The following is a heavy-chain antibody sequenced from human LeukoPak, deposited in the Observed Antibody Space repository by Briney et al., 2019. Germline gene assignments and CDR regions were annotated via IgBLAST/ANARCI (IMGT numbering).Heavy chain of an antibody. D-gene: IGHD2-15*01. CDR3: ARVFTVVGYFDY. CDR1: GGSVSSGSYY. Sequence: SQTLALTCTVSGGSVSSGSYYWNWIRQPAGKGLEWIGRIYTTGDTDFNPSLKSRVTISVDKSKNQFSLKLSSVTAADTAVYYCARVFTVVGYFDYWGQGTLVTVSS. CDR2: IYTTGDT. V-gene: IGHV4-61*02. J-gene: IGHJ4*02.